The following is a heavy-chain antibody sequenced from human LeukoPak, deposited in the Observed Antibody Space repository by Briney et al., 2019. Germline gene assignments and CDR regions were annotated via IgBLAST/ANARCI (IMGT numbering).Heavy chain of an antibody. CDR3: ARVRGASGQQLVQGEYYYYYMDV. D-gene: IGHD6-13*01. Sequence: SETLSLTCAVYGGSFSGYYWSWIRQPPGRGLEWIGEINHSGSTNYNPSLKSRVTISVDTSKNQFSLKLSSVTAADTAVYYCARVRGASGQQLVQGEYYYYYMDVWGKGTTVTVSS. J-gene: IGHJ6*03. CDR2: INHSGST. CDR1: GGSFSGYY. V-gene: IGHV4-34*01.